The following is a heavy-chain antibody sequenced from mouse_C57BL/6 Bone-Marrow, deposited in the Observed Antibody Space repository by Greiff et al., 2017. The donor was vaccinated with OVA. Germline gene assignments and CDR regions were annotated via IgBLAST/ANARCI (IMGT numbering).Heavy chain of an antibody. CDR1: GFTFSDYY. V-gene: IGHV5-12*01. J-gene: IGHJ3*01. CDR3: ARQGDYTWFAY. Sequence: EVKLEESGGGLVQPGGSLKLSCAASGFTFSDYYMYWVRQTPEKRLEWVAYISNGGGSTYYPDTVKGRFTISRDKAKNTLYLQMSRLKSEDTAMYYCARQGDYTWFAYWGQGTLVTVSA. CDR2: ISNGGGST. D-gene: IGHD2-4*01.